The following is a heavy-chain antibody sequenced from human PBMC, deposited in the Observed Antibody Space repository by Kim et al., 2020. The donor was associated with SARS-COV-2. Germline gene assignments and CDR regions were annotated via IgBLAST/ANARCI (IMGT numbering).Heavy chain of an antibody. CDR2: IYYSGST. Sequence: SETLSLTCTVSGGSISSGDYYWSWIRQPPGKGLEWIGYIYYSGSTYYNPSLKSRVTISVDTSKNQFSLKLSSVTAADTAVYYCARFLGYCSSTSCYAGGGWFDPWGQGTLVTVSS. CDR1: GGSISSGDYY. V-gene: IGHV4-30-4*01. J-gene: IGHJ5*02. D-gene: IGHD2-2*01. CDR3: ARFLGYCSSTSCYAGGGWFDP.